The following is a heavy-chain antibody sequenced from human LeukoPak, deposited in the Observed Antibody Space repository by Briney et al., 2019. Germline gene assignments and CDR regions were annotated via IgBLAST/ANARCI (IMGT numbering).Heavy chain of an antibody. D-gene: IGHD2-15*01. CDR1: GYPLWRYD. CDR2: INGRGGST. CDR3: AKAVIPGGRPRDS. V-gene: IGHV3-23*01. Sequence: GGSLRLSCGVCGYPLWRYDEAGMRGARGGGGEGVSDINGRGGSTYSADSVKGRFTVTRDNSKNTLYLQMNSLRAEDTALYYCAKAVIPGGRPRDSWGHGTLVTVSS. J-gene: IGHJ5*01.